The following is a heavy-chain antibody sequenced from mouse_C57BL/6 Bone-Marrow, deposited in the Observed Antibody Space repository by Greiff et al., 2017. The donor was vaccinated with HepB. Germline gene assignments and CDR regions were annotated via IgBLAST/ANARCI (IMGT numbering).Heavy chain of an antibody. D-gene: IGHD2-4*01. V-gene: IGHV1-9*01. CDR3: ARRCYYDYDGRVYYAMDY. CDR2: ILPGSGST. CDR1: GYTFTGYW. Sequence: QVQLQQSGAELMKPGASVKLSCKATGYTFTGYWIEWVKQRPGHGLEWIGEILPGSGSTNYNEKFKGKATFTADTSSNTAYMQLSSLTTEDSAIYYCARRCYYDYDGRVYYAMDYWGQGTSVTVSS. J-gene: IGHJ4*01.